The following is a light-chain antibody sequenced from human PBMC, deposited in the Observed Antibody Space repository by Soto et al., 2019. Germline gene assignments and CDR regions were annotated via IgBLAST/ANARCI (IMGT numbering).Light chain of an antibody. CDR1: SSNIGAGYD. CDR2: GNS. Sequence: QSALTQPPSVSGAPGQRVTISCTGSSSNIGAGYDVHWYQQLPGTAPKLLIYGNSNRPSGVPDRFSGSKSGTSASLAITGLQAEDEADYYCQSYDSSLFGGGTQLTVL. J-gene: IGLJ2*01. V-gene: IGLV1-40*01. CDR3: QSYDSSL.